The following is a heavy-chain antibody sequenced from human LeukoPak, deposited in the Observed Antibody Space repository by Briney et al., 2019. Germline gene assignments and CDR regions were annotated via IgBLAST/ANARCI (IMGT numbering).Heavy chain of an antibody. Sequence: ASVKVSCKASGYTFTDYGISWVRQAPGQGLEWMGWISTYNGNTNYAQKFQGRVTLTTDTSASTAYMELRSLRSDDTAVYYCARDLGYCSGNRCYRNWLDPWGQGTLVTVSS. CDR3: ARDLGYCSGNRCYRNWLDP. V-gene: IGHV1-18*01. D-gene: IGHD2-2*03. CDR2: ISTYNGNT. J-gene: IGHJ5*02. CDR1: GYTFTDYG.